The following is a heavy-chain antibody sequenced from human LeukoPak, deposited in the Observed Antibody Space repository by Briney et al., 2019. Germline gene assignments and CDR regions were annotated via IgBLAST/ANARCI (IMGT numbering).Heavy chain of an antibody. CDR3: ARQIYYYDSSGYPRDFDY. CDR1: GGSISSYY. D-gene: IGHD3-22*01. Sequence: SETLSLTCTVSGGSISSYYWSWIRQPPGKGLEWIGYIYYSGSTNYKPSLKSRVTISVDTSKNQFSLKLSSVTAADTAVYYCARQIYYYDSSGYPRDFDYWGQGTLVTVSS. CDR2: IYYSGST. J-gene: IGHJ4*02. V-gene: IGHV4-59*01.